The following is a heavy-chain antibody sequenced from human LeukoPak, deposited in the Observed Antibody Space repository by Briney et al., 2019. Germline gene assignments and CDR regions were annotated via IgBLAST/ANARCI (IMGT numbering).Heavy chain of an antibody. CDR2: INPNSGGT. D-gene: IGHD4-23*01. Sequence: ASVKVSCKASGYTFTGYYMHWVRQAPGQGLEWMGWINPNSGGTNYAQKFQGRVTMTRDTSISTAYMALSRLRSDDTAVYYCARGGETTVVTPWGGYWGQGTLVTVSS. CDR1: GYTFTGYY. CDR3: ARGGETTVVTPWGGY. V-gene: IGHV1-2*02. J-gene: IGHJ4*02.